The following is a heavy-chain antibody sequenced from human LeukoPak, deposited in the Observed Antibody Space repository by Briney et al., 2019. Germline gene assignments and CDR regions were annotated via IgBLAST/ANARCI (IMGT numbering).Heavy chain of an antibody. CDR1: GFTLSSYA. D-gene: IGHD2-15*01. V-gene: IGHV3-23*01. J-gene: IGHJ4*02. CDR3: AKAPVTTCRGAFCYPFDY. Sequence: GGSLRLSCAASGFTLSSYAMSWVRQAPGKGLEWVSAISDTGNTYHPDSVKGRFTISRESSKNTLFLQMNRLRPEDAAVYYCAKAPVTTCRGAFCYPFDYWGLGTMVTVSS. CDR2: ISDTGNT.